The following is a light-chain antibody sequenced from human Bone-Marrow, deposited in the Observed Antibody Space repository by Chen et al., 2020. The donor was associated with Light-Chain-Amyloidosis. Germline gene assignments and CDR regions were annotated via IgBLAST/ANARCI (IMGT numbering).Light chain of an antibody. CDR2: GSS. CDR1: LTISSNY. J-gene: IGKJ4*01. Sequence: EIVLTQSPGPLSLSPGEGANLSCRASLTISSNYLTWYQQKFGHAPRLLIYGSSSRATGIPDRFTGSGSGTEFTLTINRLEPEDFAMYYCQQYGTSPLTFGGGTKVEIK. V-gene: IGKV3-20*01. CDR3: QQYGTSPLT.